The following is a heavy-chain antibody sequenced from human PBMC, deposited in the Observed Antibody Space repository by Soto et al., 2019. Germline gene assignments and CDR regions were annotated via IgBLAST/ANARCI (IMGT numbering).Heavy chain of an antibody. CDR2: IYYSGRT. CDR3: ARGATVGAATFYYGMDV. J-gene: IGHJ6*02. D-gene: IGHD2-15*01. CDR1: GGSISSGGYY. V-gene: IGHV4-31*03. Sequence: QVQLQESGPGLVKPSQTLSLTCTVSGGSISSGGYYWSWIRQHPGKGLEWIGYIYYSGRTYYNPSLKRRVTISVDTSKNQFSLKLSSVTAADTAVYYCARGATVGAATFYYGMDVWGHGTTVTVS.